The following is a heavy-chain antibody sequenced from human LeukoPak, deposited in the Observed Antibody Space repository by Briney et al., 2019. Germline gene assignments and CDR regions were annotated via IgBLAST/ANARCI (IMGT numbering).Heavy chain of an antibody. D-gene: IGHD3-22*01. CDR2: MYYSGST. CDR3: ARPYYYDSRIDP. V-gene: IGHV4-30-4*01. J-gene: IGHJ5*02. Sequence: SETLSLTCTVSGGSISSGDYYWSWIRQPPGKGLEWIAYMYYSGSTYYNPSLKSRVTMSADTSKTQLSLKLSSVTAADTAVYYCARPYYYDSRIDPWGQGILVTVSS. CDR1: GGSISSGDYY.